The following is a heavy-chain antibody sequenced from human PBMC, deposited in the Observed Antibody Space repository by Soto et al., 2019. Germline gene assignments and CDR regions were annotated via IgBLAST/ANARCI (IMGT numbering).Heavy chain of an antibody. CDR3: ARDCGGACDPPWYFDL. Sequence: SETLSLTCTGSGGSISSYYWSWIRQPPGKGLEWVWYIYYSGSTNYNPSLKSRVTISVDTSKNQFSLKLSSVTAADTALYYCARDCGGACDPPWYFDLWGRGTLVTVSS. CDR2: IYYSGST. J-gene: IGHJ2*01. CDR1: GGSISSYY. V-gene: IGHV4-59*01. D-gene: IGHD2-21*02.